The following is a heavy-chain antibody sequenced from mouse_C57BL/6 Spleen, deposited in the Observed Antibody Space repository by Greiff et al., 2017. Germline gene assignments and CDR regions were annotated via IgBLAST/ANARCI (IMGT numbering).Heavy chain of an antibody. D-gene: IGHD2-3*01. CDR2: LRSKSSNYAT. Sequence: EVQLVESGGGLVQPKGSLKLSCAASGFTFNTYAMHWVRQAPGKGLEWVARLRSKSSNYATSYADSVKDRFTISTASSQSMLYLQMNNLKTEDTAMYYCVRDRWDGYYVYFDVWGTGTTVTVSS. CDR1: GFTFNTYA. V-gene: IGHV10-3*01. J-gene: IGHJ1*03. CDR3: VRDRWDGYYVYFDV.